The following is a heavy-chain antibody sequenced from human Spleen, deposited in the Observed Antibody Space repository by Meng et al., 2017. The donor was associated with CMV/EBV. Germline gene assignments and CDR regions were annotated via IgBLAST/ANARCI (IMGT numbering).Heavy chain of an antibody. J-gene: IGHJ5*01. CDR2: INPNSGDT. Sequence: QVQRVQVGAEVKKPGASGKVSCKASGYTISFTEYYIHWVRQAPGQGLEWMGWINPNSGDTNYAQKFQGRVSMTRDTSITTAYMELRSLRSDDTAVYYCANIAVADDDSWGQGTLVTVSS. V-gene: IGHV1-2*02. D-gene: IGHD6-19*01. CDR3: ANIAVADDDS. CDR1: GYTISFTEYY.